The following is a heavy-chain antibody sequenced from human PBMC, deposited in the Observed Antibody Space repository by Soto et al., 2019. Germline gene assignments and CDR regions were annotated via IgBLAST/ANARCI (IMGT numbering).Heavy chain of an antibody. CDR1: GGSFSGYY. V-gene: IGHV4-34*01. CDR2: INHSGST. J-gene: IGHJ4*02. CDR3: ARGKNSSGSFTIDY. Sequence: QVRLQQWGAGLLKPSETLSLTCAVYGGSFSGYYWSWIRQPPGKGLEWIGEINHSGSTNYNPSLKSRVTISVDTSKNQFSLKLSSVTAADTAVYYCARGKNSSGSFTIDYWGQGTLVTVSS. D-gene: IGHD6-19*01.